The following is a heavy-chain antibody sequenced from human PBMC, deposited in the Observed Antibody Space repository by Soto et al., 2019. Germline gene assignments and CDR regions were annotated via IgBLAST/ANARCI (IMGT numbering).Heavy chain of an antibody. Sequence: GGSLRLSCSASGFTFSSFSMHWVRQAPGKGLEYVSGISSNGISTYYADTSTTTAYMELTSLTSDDTAIYYCARAISLIMAAPAYWGQGTLVNV. CDR2: ISSNGIST. CDR3: AY. V-gene: IGHV3-64*03. D-gene: IGHD3-22*01. CDR1: GFTFSSFS. J-gene: IGHJ4*02.